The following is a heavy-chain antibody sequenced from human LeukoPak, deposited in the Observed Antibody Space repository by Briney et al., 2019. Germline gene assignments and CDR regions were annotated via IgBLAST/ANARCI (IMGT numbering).Heavy chain of an antibody. CDR1: GFTFSSYS. J-gene: IGHJ4*02. CDR2: ISSSSSYI. D-gene: IGHD2-2*01. V-gene: IGHV3-21*01. CDR3: AREASPFRPQLGYCSSTSCGAWEGVPDY. Sequence: PGGSLRLSCAASGFTFSSYSMNWVRQAPGKGLEWVSSISSSSSYIYYADSVKGRFTISRDNAKNSLYLQMNSLRAEDTAVYYCAREASPFRPQLGYCSSTSCGAWEGVPDYWGQGTLVTVSS.